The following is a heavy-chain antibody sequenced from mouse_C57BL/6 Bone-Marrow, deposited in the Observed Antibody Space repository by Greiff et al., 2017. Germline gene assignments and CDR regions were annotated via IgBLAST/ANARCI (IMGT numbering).Heavy chain of an antibody. Sequence: VQLKESGAELVRPGASVKLSCTASGFNIKDDYMHWVKQRPEQGLEWIGWIDPENGDTEYASKFQGKATITVGTSSNTAYLQLSSLTSEYTAVYDCTRIAYWGQGTLVTVSA. CDR2: IDPENGDT. CDR3: TRIAY. CDR1: GFNIKDDY. J-gene: IGHJ3*01. V-gene: IGHV14-4*01.